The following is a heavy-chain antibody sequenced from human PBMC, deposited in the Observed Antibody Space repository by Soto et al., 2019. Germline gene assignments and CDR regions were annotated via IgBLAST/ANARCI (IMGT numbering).Heavy chain of an antibody. Sequence: QVQLVQSGAEVRKPGASVKVSCKASGYTFTTYYMHWVRQAPGQGLEWMGIINPSDGSTSYAQKCQARVSRTRDTSMNTLYMKLSSRRSEDTAVYYCARDGVHDYSVFWRQGTLVTVSS. CDR2: INPSDGST. D-gene: IGHD3-16*01. J-gene: IGHJ4*02. CDR3: ARDGVHDYSVF. V-gene: IGHV1-46*01. CDR1: GYTFTTYY.